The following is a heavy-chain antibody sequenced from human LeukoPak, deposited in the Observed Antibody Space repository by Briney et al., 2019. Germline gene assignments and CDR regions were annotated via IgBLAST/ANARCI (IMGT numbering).Heavy chain of an antibody. D-gene: IGHD3-9*01. J-gene: IGHJ4*02. Sequence: GGSLRLSCAASGFTFSSYAMSWVRQAPGKGLEWVSAITGSGGSTYYADSVKGRFTISRDNSKNTLYLQMNSLRAEDTAVYYCAKWGDYDVLTGYYDPDYWGQGTLVTVSS. V-gene: IGHV3-23*01. CDR1: GFTFSSYA. CDR2: ITGSGGST. CDR3: AKWGDYDVLTGYYDPDY.